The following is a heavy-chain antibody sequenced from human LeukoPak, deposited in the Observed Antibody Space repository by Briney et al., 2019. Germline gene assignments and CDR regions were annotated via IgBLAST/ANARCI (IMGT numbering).Heavy chain of an antibody. CDR3: ATQRYDILTGGGNYFDY. D-gene: IGHD3-9*01. J-gene: IGHJ4*02. CDR1: GFTFSSYG. CDR2: IRYDGSNK. Sequence: GRSLRLSCAASGFTFSSYGMHWVRQAPGKGLEWVAVIRYDGSNKYYADSVKGRFTISRDNSKNTLYLQMNSLRAEDTAVYYCATQRYDILTGGGNYFDYWGQGTLVTVSS. V-gene: IGHV3-33*01.